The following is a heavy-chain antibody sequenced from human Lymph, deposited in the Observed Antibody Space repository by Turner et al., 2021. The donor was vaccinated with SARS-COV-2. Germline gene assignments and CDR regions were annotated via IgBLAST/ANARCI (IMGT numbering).Heavy chain of an antibody. Sequence: EVQLVEAGGRWFQPRGFLILLCAASGFTFSYYWMSWVRQAPGKGLEWVGKIKKDGSEKYYVVSMKGRFTISRDNPKNSLFLQMNSVGAEDAGVYYCASMGSSSWYFDYWGQGTLVTVSS. CDR2: IKKDGSEK. CDR3: ASMGSSSWYFDY. CDR1: GFTFSYYW. D-gene: IGHD1-26*01. V-gene: IGHV3-7*01. J-gene: IGHJ4*02.